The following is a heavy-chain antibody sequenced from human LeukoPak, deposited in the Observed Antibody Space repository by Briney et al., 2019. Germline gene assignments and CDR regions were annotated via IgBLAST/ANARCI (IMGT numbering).Heavy chain of an antibody. Sequence: ASVKVSCKASGYTFTSYDINWVRQAPGQGLEWMGWINPNSGGTNYAQKFQGRVTMTRDTSISTAYMELSRLRSDDTAVYYCARVSYIVATTNYWGQGTLVTVSS. V-gene: IGHV1-2*02. D-gene: IGHD5-12*01. CDR3: ARVSYIVATTNY. CDR1: GYTFTSYD. J-gene: IGHJ4*02. CDR2: INPNSGGT.